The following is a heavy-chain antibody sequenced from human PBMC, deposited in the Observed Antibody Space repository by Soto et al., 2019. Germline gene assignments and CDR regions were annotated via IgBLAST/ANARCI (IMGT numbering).Heavy chain of an antibody. J-gene: IGHJ4*02. V-gene: IGHV4-39*01. Sequence: PSETLSLTCIVSGESISSSSYYWGWIRQPPGKGLEWIGSIYYSGRTYYNPSFKSRVTISIDTSKNQFSLKLSSVTATDTAVYYCARQRTTVVTQAYFDHWGQGARVTVS. CDR1: GESISSSSYY. D-gene: IGHD2-21*02. CDR3: ARQRTTVVTQAYFDH. CDR2: IYYSGRT.